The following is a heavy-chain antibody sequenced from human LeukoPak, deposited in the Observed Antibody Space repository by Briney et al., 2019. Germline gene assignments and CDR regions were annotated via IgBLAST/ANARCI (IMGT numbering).Heavy chain of an antibody. V-gene: IGHV3-15*01. CDR3: TEIVVVTNDAFDI. CDR1: GFTFSNAW. Sequence: GGSLSLSCAASGFTFSNAWMSWVRQAPGKGLKWVGRIKSKTDGGTTDYAAPVKGRFTISRDDSKNTLYLQMNSLKTEDTAVYYCTEIVVVTNDAFDIWGQGTMVTVSS. J-gene: IGHJ3*02. CDR2: IKSKTDGGTT. D-gene: IGHD3-22*01.